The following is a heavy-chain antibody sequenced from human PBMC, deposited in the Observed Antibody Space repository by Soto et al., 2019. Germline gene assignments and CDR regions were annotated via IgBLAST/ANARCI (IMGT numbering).Heavy chain of an antibody. CDR3: ARKDYYYDSSGYPPDY. CDR1: GYSFTSYW. CDR2: IDPSDSYT. Sequence: GESLKISCKGSGYSFTSYWISWVRQMPGKGLEWMGRIDPSDSYTNYSPSFQGHVTISADKSISTAYLQWSSLKASDTAMYYCARKDYYYDSSGYPPDYWGQGTLVTVSS. J-gene: IGHJ4*02. V-gene: IGHV5-10-1*01. D-gene: IGHD3-22*01.